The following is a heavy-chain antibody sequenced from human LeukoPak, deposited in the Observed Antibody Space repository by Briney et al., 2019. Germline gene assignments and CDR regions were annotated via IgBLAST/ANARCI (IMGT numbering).Heavy chain of an antibody. V-gene: IGHV4-39*07. J-gene: IGHJ4*02. CDR3: AREVGGENCFDY. Sequence: SETLSLTCTVSGGSISSSSYYWGWIRQPPGKGLEWIGSIYYSGSTYYNPSLKSRVTISVDTSKNQFSLKLSSVTAADTAVYYCAREVGGENCFDYWGRGTLVTVSS. D-gene: IGHD2-21*01. CDR2: IYYSGST. CDR1: GGSISSSSYY.